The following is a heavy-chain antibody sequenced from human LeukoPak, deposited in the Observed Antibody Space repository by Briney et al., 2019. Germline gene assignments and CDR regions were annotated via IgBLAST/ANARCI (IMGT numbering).Heavy chain of an antibody. J-gene: IGHJ4*02. Sequence: SETLSLTCAVYGGSFSGYYWTWIRQPPGKGLEWIGEINHSGSANYNPSLKSRVTISLDTSKNQFSLKLSSVTAADTAVYYCARAWYYDSSGPDYFDYWGQGTLVTVSS. D-gene: IGHD3-22*01. CDR2: INHSGSA. V-gene: IGHV4-34*01. CDR3: ARAWYYDSSGPDYFDY. CDR1: GGSFSGYY.